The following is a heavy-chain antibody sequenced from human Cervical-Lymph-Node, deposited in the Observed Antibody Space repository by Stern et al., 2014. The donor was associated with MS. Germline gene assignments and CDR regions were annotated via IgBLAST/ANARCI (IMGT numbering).Heavy chain of an antibody. CDR3: ARGVVSNRAAATLHNLFDP. Sequence: QVQLMQSGAEVKKPGSSMNVSCKTSGGTFSSSYAITWMRQAPGQGLEWMGRIIPILGLANYAQKFQGRVVITADKSTSTAYMELSSLTPEDTAVYYCARGVVSNRAAATLHNLFDPWGQGTLVTVSS. J-gene: IGHJ5*02. D-gene: IGHD2-15*01. CDR1: GGTFSSSYA. V-gene: IGHV1-69*04. CDR2: IIPILGLA.